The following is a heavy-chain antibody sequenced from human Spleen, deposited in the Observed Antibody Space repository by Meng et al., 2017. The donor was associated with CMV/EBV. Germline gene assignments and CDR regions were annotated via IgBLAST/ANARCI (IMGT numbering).Heavy chain of an antibody. CDR1: GYSFTSYW. CDR3: ARRWQQLGSPHDAFDI. D-gene: IGHD6-13*01. Sequence: GESLKISCMASGYSFTSYWIGWVRQMPGKGLEWMGIIYPGDSDTRYSPSFQGQVTISADKSISTAYLQWSSLKASDTAMYYCARRWQQLGSPHDAFDIWGQGTMVTVSS. J-gene: IGHJ3*02. V-gene: IGHV5-51*01. CDR2: IYPGDSDT.